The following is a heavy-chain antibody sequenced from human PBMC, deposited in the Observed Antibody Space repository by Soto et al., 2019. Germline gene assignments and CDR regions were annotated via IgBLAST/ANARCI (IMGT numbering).Heavy chain of an antibody. Sequence: KQSQTLSLTCAISGDSVSSNSAAWNWIRQSPSRGLEWLGRTYYRSKWYNDYAVSVKSRITINPDTSKNQFSLQLNSVTPEDTAVYYCASEYDILTGYYPAPFDYWGQGTLVTVSS. CDR1: GDSVSSNSAA. J-gene: IGHJ4*02. V-gene: IGHV6-1*01. D-gene: IGHD3-9*01. CDR2: TYYRSKWYN. CDR3: ASEYDILTGYYPAPFDY.